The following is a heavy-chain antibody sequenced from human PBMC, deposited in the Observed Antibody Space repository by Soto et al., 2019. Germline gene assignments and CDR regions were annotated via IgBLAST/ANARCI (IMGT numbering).Heavy chain of an antibody. D-gene: IGHD6-13*01. CDR3: ARVRFAAAGYYGMDV. CDR1: GGSISSYY. J-gene: IGHJ6*02. CDR2: IYYSGST. Sequence: SETLSLTCTVSGGSISSYYWSWIRQPPGKGLEWIGYIYYSGSTNYNPSLKSRVTISVDTSKNQFSLKLSSVTAADTAVYYCARVRFAAAGYYGMDVWGQGTTVTVSS. V-gene: IGHV4-59*01.